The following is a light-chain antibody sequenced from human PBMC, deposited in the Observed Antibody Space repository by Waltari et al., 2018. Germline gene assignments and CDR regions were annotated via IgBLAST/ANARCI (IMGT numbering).Light chain of an antibody. Sequence: QSALTQPPFASGSPGQSVTISCTGTSSDVGSYNYVSWYQQHPGKAPKHMIYEVSKRPSGVPDRFSGSKSGNTASLTVSGLQAEDEADYYCSSYAGSSNVVFGGGTKLTVL. V-gene: IGLV2-8*01. CDR3: SSYAGSSNVV. J-gene: IGLJ2*01. CDR2: EVS. CDR1: SSDVGSYNY.